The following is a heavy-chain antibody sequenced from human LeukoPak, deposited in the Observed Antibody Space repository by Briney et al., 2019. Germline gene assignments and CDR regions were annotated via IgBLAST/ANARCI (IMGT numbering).Heavy chain of an antibody. CDR1: GFTFSSYA. D-gene: IGHD6-13*01. CDR2: INWNGGRT. CDR3: ARDRDSSSWYDAFDI. V-gene: IGHV3-20*04. J-gene: IGHJ3*02. Sequence: PGGSLRLSCAASGFTFSSYAMSWVRQAPGKGLEWVSGINWNGGRTGYADSVKGRFTISRDNAKNSLSLQMNSLRAEDTALYYCARDRDSSSWYDAFDIWGQGTMVIVSS.